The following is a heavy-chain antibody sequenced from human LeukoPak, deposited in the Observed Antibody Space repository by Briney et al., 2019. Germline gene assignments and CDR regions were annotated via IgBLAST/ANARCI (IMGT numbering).Heavy chain of an antibody. Sequence: SETLSLTCTVSGGSISSYYWSWIRQPPGKGLEWIGEINHSGSTNYNPSLKSRVTISVDTSKNQFSLKLSSVTAADTAVYYCASPAVAGTGGYLDYWGQGTLVTVSS. V-gene: IGHV4-34*01. CDR2: INHSGST. J-gene: IGHJ4*02. D-gene: IGHD6-19*01. CDR1: GGSISSYY. CDR3: ASPAVAGTGGYLDY.